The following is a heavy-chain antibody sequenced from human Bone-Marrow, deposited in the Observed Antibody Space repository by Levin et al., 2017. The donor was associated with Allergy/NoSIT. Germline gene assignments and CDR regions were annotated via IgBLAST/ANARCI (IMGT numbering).Heavy chain of an antibody. Sequence: GGSLRLSCAASGFTVSSNYMGWVRQTPGKGLEWVSVIYSAGRTFYGNSVKGRFTLSRDNSNNSVYLEMNSLRAEDTAVYYCARVGSYTINSCYHWYFDLWGRGTLVTVSS. D-gene: IGHD3-10*01. V-gene: IGHV3-53*01. CDR1: GFTVSSNY. CDR3: ARVGSYTINSCYHWYFDL. J-gene: IGHJ2*01. CDR2: IYSAGRT.